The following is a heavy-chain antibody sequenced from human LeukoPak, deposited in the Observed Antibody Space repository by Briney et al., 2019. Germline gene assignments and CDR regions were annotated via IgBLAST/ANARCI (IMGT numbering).Heavy chain of an antibody. Sequence: ASVKVSCKASGYTFTSYDINWVRQATGQGLEWMGWMNPNSGNTGYAQKFQGRVTMTRNTSISTAYMELSSLRSEDTAVYYCARGLESGYPYYYYGMDVWGQGTTVTVSS. V-gene: IGHV1-8*01. CDR2: MNPNSGNT. CDR3: ARGLESGYPYYYYGMDV. D-gene: IGHD3-9*01. J-gene: IGHJ6*02. CDR1: GYTFTSYD.